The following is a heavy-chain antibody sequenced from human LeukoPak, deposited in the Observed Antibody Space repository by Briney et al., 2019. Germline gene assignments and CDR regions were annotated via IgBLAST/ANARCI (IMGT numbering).Heavy chain of an antibody. D-gene: IGHD6-13*01. V-gene: IGHV3-9*01. CDR1: GFTFDDYA. CDR3: AKVPGYSSSSEWYFDL. CDR2: ISWNSGSI. Sequence: GGSLRLSCAASGFTFDDYAMHWVRQAPGKGLEWVSGISWNSGSIGYADSVKGRFTISRDNAKNSLYLQMNSLRAEDTALYYCAKVPGYSSSSEWYFDLWGRGTLVTVSS. J-gene: IGHJ2*01.